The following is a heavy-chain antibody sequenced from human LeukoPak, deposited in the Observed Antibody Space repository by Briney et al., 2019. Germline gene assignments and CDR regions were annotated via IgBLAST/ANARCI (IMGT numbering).Heavy chain of an antibody. V-gene: IGHV1-2*02. CDR3: ARGRHYYGSGSYLV. D-gene: IGHD3-10*01. CDR1: GYTYTGYY. CDR2: INPNSGGT. J-gene: IGHJ4*02. Sequence: ASVKVSCKASGYTYTGYYMHWVRQAPGQGLEWMGWINPNSGGTNYAQKFQGRATMTRDTSISTAYMELSRLRSDDTAVYYCARGRHYYGSGSYLVWGQGTLVTVSS.